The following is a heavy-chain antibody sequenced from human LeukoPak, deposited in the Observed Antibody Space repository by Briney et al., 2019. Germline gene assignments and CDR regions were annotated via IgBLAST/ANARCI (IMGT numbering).Heavy chain of an antibody. CDR2: IYYSGST. J-gene: IGHJ5*02. CDR1: GGSISSSSYY. Sequence: PSETLSLTCTVSGGSISSSSYYWGWIRQPPGKGLEWIGSIYYSGSTNYNPSLKTRVTISVDTSKNQFSLKLSSVTAADTAVYYCARDRWFDPWGQGTLVTVSS. CDR3: ARDRWFDP. V-gene: IGHV4-39*07.